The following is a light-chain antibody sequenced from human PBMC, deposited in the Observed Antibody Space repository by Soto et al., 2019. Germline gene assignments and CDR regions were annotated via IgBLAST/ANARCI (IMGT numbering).Light chain of an antibody. J-gene: IGLJ3*02. CDR3: ATWDDSLTGWV. CDR2: RNT. Sequence: QSVLPQPPSASGTPGQRVTISCSGSSSNIGNNYVYWYQRLPGTAPKLLIYRNTQRPSGVPDRFSGSKSGTSASLAISGLRSEDEADYYCATWDDSLTGWVFGGGTKLTVL. V-gene: IGLV1-47*01. CDR1: SSNIGNNY.